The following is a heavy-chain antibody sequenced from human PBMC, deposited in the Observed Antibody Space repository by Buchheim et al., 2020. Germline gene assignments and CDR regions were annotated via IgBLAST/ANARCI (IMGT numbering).Heavy chain of an antibody. CDR1: GFTFSSYS. CDR2: VRSSSDI. CDR3: AKDVDYAFDI. J-gene: IGHJ3*02. Sequence: EVQLVESGGNLVQPGGSLRLSCAASGFTFSSYSMNWVRQAPGKGLEWISWVRSSSDISYEDSLRGRCTISRDNAKNSLYLQMNGLRNEDTAVYYCAKDVDYAFDIWGQGT. D-gene: IGHD3/OR15-3a*01. V-gene: IGHV3-48*02.